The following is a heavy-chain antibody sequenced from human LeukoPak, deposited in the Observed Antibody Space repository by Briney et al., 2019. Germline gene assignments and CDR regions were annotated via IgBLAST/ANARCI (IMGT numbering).Heavy chain of an antibody. V-gene: IGHV4-34*01. D-gene: IGHD5-24*01. CDR3: ARGPFRRGEMASY. CDR1: GESFSGFY. Sequence: SETLSLTCAVYGESFSGFYWTWIRQPPGEGLEWIGEIDHSGSTNYTPSLKSRVTISVDTSKNQFSLKLRSVTAADTAVYYCARGPFRRGEMASYWGQGTLVTVSS. J-gene: IGHJ4*02. CDR2: IDHSGST.